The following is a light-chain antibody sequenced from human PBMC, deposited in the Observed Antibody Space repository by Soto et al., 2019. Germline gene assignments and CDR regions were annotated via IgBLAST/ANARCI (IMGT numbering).Light chain of an antibody. Sequence: QSALTQPASVSGSPGQSITISCTGTSSDVGGYNYVSWYQQHPGKAPKLMIYEDSNRPSGVSNRFSGSKAGNTASLTISGLQAEDEADYYCSSYTSSSPLVFGTGTKVTVL. CDR1: SSDVGGYNY. J-gene: IGLJ1*01. CDR2: EDS. V-gene: IGLV2-14*01. CDR3: SSYTSSSPLV.